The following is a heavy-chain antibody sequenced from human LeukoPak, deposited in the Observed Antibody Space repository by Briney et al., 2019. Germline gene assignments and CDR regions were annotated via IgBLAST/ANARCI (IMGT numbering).Heavy chain of an antibody. CDR2: IYYSGST. D-gene: IGHD6-13*01. V-gene: IGHV4-30-4*08. J-gene: IGHJ3*02. CDR1: GYSISSGYY. Sequence: PSETLSLTCTVSGYSISSGYYWGWIRQPPGKGLEWIGYIYYSGSTYYNPSLKSRVTISVDTSKNQFSLKLSSVTAADTAVYYCARDGFQVAAGIDAFDIWGQGTMVTVSS. CDR3: ARDGFQVAAGIDAFDI.